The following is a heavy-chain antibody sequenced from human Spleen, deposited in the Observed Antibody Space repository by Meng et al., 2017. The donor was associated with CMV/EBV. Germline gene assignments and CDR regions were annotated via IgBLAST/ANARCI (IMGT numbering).Heavy chain of an antibody. CDR1: GFTFSDYY. CDR3: ARVRDYSNYRFDS. D-gene: IGHD4-11*01. Sequence: GGSLRLSCAASGFTFSDYYMSWIRQAPGKGLEWVANINQDGSEEYYVDSVKGRFTISRDNAKNSLYLHMNSLRAEDTAVYYCARVRDYSNYRFDSWGQGALVTVSS. J-gene: IGHJ4*02. V-gene: IGHV3-7*01. CDR2: INQDGSEE.